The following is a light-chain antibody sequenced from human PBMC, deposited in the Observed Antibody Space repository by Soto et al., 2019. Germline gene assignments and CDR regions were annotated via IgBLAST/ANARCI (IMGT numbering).Light chain of an antibody. J-gene: IGKJ5*01. CDR1: QSVSSN. CDR2: GAS. V-gene: IGKV3-20*01. CDR3: QQYGGSPVT. Sequence: EIGITHSPATHSVSPGQPPTLSRRASQSVSSNLAWYQQKPGQAPRLLIFGASGRATGIPDRFSGSGSGTDFTLTISRLEPEDFAVYYCQQYGGSPVTFGQGTRLEIK.